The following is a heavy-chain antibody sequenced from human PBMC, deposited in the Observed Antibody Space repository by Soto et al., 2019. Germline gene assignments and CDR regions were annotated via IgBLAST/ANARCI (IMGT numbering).Heavy chain of an antibody. CDR2: IYHSGST. CDR1: GGSISSSNW. V-gene: IGHV4-4*02. Sequence: SETLSLTCAVSGGSISSSNWWSWVRQPPGKGLEWIGEIYHSGSTNYNPSLKSRVTISVDKSKNQFSLKLSSVTAADTAVYYCARLRFLEWFNGMDVWGQGTTVTVSS. CDR3: ARLRFLEWFNGMDV. D-gene: IGHD3-3*01. J-gene: IGHJ6*02.